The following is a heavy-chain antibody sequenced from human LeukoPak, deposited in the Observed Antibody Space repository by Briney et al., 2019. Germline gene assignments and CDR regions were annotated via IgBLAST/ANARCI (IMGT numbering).Heavy chain of an antibody. CDR1: GGSISSYY. V-gene: IGHV4-59*08. Sequence: SETLSLTCTVSGGSISSYYWSWIRQPPGKGLEWIGYILYSGTTNSNPSLKSRVTISVDTSKNQVSLKLSSVTAADTAVYYCARMGGYSGYATHWGQGTLVTVSS. CDR3: ARMGGYSGYATH. CDR2: ILYSGTT. D-gene: IGHD5-12*01. J-gene: IGHJ4*02.